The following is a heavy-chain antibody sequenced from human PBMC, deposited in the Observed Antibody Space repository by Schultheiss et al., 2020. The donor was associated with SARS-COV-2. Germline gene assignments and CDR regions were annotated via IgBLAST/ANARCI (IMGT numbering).Heavy chain of an antibody. V-gene: IGHV1-18*04. Sequence: ASVKVSCKASGYTFTGYYMHWVRQAPGQGLEWMGWINPNSGNTNYAQKLQGRVTMTTDTSTNTAYMDLRSLRSDDTAVYYCARMGYYYYAMDVWGQGTTVTVSS. CDR1: GYTFTGYY. J-gene: IGHJ6*02. CDR2: INPNSGNT. CDR3: ARMGYYYYAMDV.